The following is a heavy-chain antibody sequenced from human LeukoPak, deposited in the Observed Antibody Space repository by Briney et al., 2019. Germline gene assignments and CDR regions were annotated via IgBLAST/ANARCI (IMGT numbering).Heavy chain of an antibody. CDR1: GGSITNYY. Sequence: PSETLSLTCTVSGGSITNYYWTWIRQPPGKGLEWIGFIYGDGSTKYNPSLKSRVTMSVDTSKNQFSLKLSSATAADSAVYYCARDKDSGTNHAKIHYDVWGQGTMVTVSS. CDR3: ARDKDSGTNHAKIHYDV. J-gene: IGHJ3*01. CDR2: IYGDGST. D-gene: IGHD1-26*01. V-gene: IGHV4-59*01.